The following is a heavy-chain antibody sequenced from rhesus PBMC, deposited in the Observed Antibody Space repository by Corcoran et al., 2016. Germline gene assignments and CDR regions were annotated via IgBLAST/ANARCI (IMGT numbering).Heavy chain of an antibody. CDR2: LYCRGGGT. D-gene: IGHD4-23*01. CDR3: ASLDVGNTVTSYV. J-gene: IGHJ5-1*01. Sequence: QVQLQESGPAVVKPSETLSLTCAVSGGSISSSNWRSWTRQAPGKGLEWIGGLYCRGGGTECNRALNSRITISNDTPNNQFSVMLSSVTAANPAVYYWASLDVGNTVTSYVWGQGVLVTFSS. V-gene: IGHV4-93*01. CDR1: GGSISSSNW.